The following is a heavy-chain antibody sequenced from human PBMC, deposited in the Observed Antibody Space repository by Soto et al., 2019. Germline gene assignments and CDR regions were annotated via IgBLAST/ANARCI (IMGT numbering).Heavy chain of an antibody. CDR2: IYYSGST. Sequence: KPSETLSPTCTVSGGSISSSSYYWAWILHPPGKRLEWIGSIYYSGSTYYNPSLKSRVTISVDTSKNQFSLKLSSVTAADTAVYYCARCDYDSSGYYPIFSMDVWGQGTTVT. CDR1: GGSISSSSYY. J-gene: IGHJ6*02. CDR3: ARCDYDSSGYYPIFSMDV. V-gene: IGHV4-39*01. D-gene: IGHD3-22*01.